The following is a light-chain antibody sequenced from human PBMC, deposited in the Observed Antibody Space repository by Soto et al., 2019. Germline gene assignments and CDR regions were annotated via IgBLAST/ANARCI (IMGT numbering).Light chain of an antibody. Sequence: VLTQSPATLSLSPGEGASLSCMASQSVSKYLAWYQQKPGQAPRLLIYGASTRATGIPARFSGSGSETEFTLTISSLQAEDSAVYFCQQYNNWPTWTFGQGTKVDIK. CDR3: QQYNNWPTWT. CDR1: QSVSKY. J-gene: IGKJ1*01. CDR2: GAS. V-gene: IGKV3-15*01.